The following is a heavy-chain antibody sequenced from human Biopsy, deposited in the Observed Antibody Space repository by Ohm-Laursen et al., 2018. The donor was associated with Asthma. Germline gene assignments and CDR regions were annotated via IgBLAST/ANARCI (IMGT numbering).Heavy chain of an antibody. CDR1: SGSGGYMRSGNYY. CDR3: VRGSSSWHHGPFHYYYGLDV. J-gene: IGHJ6*02. V-gene: IGHV4-39*01. D-gene: IGHD6-13*01. CDR2: IYYSGTT. Sequence: SDTLSLTCSLSSGSGGYMRSGNYYWGWIRQPPGKGLERIGSIYYSGTTYYNPSLESRVTVSADTSKNQFSLKLTSVTAADTAVYYCVRGSSSWHHGPFHYYYGLDVWGQGTTATVSS.